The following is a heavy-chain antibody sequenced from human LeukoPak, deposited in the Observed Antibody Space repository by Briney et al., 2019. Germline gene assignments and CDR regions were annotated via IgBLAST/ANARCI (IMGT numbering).Heavy chain of an antibody. Sequence: GASVKVSCKASGYTFTSYYMHWVRQAPGQGLEWMGIINPSGGSTSYAQKLQGRVTMTTDTSTSTAYMELRSLRSDDTAVYYCARAVGPDGIVVVTAVVDYWGQGTLVTVSS. CDR2: INPSGGST. CDR3: ARAVGPDGIVVVTAVVDY. V-gene: IGHV1-46*01. D-gene: IGHD2-21*02. CDR1: GYTFTSYY. J-gene: IGHJ4*02.